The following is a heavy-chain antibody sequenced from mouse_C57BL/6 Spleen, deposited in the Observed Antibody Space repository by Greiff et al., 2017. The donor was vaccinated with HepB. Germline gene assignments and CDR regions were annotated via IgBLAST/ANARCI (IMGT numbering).Heavy chain of an antibody. CDR3: ARTARIKY. D-gene: IGHD1-2*01. Sequence: VQLKESGPGLVKPSQSLSLTCTVTGYSITSGYGWNWIRQFPGNKLEWMGYISYSGSTNYHPSLKSRISITRDTSKNQFFLQLTSVTTEDTATYDCARTARIKYWGQGTTLTVSS. V-gene: IGHV3-2*02. CDR2: ISYSGST. J-gene: IGHJ2*01. CDR1: GYSITSGYG.